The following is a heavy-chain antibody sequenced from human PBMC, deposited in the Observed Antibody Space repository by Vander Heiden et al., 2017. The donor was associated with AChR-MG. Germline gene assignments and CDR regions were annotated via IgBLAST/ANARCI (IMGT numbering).Heavy chain of an antibody. CDR3: AREMATIKDY. J-gene: IGHJ4*02. CDR1: GFTFSSYG. Sequence: QVQLVESGGGVVQPGRSLRLSCAASGFTFSSYGMHWVRQAPGKGLEWVAGIWYDGSNKYYADSVKGRFTISRDNSKNTLYLQMNSLRAEDTAVYYCAREMATIKDYWGQGTLVTVSS. D-gene: IGHD5-12*01. CDR2: IWYDGSNK. V-gene: IGHV3-33*01.